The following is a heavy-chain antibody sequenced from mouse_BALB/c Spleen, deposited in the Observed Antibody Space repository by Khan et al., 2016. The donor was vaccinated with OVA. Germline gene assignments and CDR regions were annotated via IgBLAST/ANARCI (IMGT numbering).Heavy chain of an antibody. CDR1: GYSITSDYA. J-gene: IGHJ4*01. D-gene: IGHD1-1*02. Sequence: EVQLQESGPGLVKPSQSLSLTCTVTGYSITSDYAWNWIRQFPGNKLEWMGYISYSGRTSYTPSLKSRISITRDTSKNQFFLHLNSVTTEDTATYYCARDGSYMDYWGQGTSVTVSS. CDR3: ARDGSYMDY. CDR2: ISYSGRT. V-gene: IGHV3-2*02.